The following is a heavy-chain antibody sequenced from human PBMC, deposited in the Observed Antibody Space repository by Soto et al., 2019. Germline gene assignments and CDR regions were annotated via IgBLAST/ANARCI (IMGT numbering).Heavy chain of an antibody. Sequence: SVKVSCKASGGTFSSYAISWVRQAPGQGLEWMGGIIPIFGKANYAQKFQGRVTITGDTSMSTAYMELSSLRSEDTAVYYCARGVHDYGDKFDYWGQGTLVTVSS. CDR3: ARGVHDYGDKFDY. V-gene: IGHV1-69*06. CDR1: GGTFSSYA. J-gene: IGHJ4*02. CDR2: IIPIFGKA. D-gene: IGHD4-17*01.